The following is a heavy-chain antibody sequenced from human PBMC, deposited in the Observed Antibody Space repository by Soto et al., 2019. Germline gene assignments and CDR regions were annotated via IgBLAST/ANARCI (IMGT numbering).Heavy chain of an antibody. D-gene: IGHD3-22*01. J-gene: IGHJ4*02. V-gene: IGHV4-39*01. CDR1: GGSISSSSYY. CDR2: IYYSGRT. CDR3: ARDYDSSGDY. Sequence: QLQLQESGPGLVKPSETLSLTCTVSGGSISSSSYYWGWIRQPPGKGLEWIGCIYYSGRTYYTPSLKRRVTISVDTSKNQFSLKLRSVTAADTAVYYCARDYDSSGDYWGQGTLVTVSS.